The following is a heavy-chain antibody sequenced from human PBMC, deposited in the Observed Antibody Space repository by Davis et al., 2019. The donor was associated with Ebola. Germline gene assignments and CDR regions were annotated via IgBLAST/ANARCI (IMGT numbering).Heavy chain of an antibody. V-gene: IGHV3-30*02. D-gene: IGHD1-1*01. J-gene: IGHJ4*02. CDR1: GFTFSSYG. CDR2: IRYDGSNK. CDR3: ARDPGTTGDY. Sequence: GESLKISCAASGFTFSSYGMHWVRQAPGKGLEWVAFIRYDGSNKYYADSVKGRFTISRDNSKNTLYLQMNSLRAEDTAVYYCARDPGTTGDYWGQGTLVTVSS.